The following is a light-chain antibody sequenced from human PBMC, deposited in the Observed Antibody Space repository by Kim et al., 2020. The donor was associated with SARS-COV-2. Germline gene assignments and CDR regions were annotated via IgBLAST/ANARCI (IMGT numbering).Light chain of an antibody. Sequence: EIVLTQSPGTLSLSPGQRATLSCRASQSVSSSYLAWFQQKAGQAPRLLISGASSRPTGIPDRFSGSGSGTDFTLTISRLEPEDFAVYYCQQNGNSPPTFGQGTKV. CDR1: QSVSSSY. V-gene: IGKV3-20*01. J-gene: IGKJ1*01. CDR3: QQNGNSPPT. CDR2: GAS.